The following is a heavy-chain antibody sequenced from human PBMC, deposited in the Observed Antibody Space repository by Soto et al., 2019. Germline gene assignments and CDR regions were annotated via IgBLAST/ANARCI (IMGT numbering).Heavy chain of an antibody. CDR1: GYTFTSYY. D-gene: IGHD6-6*01. CDR3: AIFILGAARPQVAFHF. V-gene: IGHV1-46*01. J-gene: IGHJ3*01. CDR2: INPSGGST. Sequence: GASVKVSCKASGYTFTSYYMHWVRQAPGQGLEWMGIINPSGGSTSYAQEFQGRVTMTRDTSTSTVYMELSSLRSEDTAVYYCAIFILGAARPQVAFHFPCPGIMVTRSS.